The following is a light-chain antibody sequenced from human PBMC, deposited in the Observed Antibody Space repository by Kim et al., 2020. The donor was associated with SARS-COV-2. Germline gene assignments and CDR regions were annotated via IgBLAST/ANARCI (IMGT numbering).Light chain of an antibody. CDR1: SNNVGGHG. J-gene: IGLJ3*02. Sequence: PTATRAGTGNSNNVGGHGAAWRQQHQGHPPKLLSYRNNNRPSGSSEGLSASRSGNTASLTITGLQHEDEADYYCSAWDSSLSAWVFGGGTQLTVL. CDR2: RNN. CDR3: SAWDSSLSAWV. V-gene: IGLV10-54*01.